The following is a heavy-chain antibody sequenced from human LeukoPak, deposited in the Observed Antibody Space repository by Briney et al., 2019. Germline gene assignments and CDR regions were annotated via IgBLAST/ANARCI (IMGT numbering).Heavy chain of an antibody. CDR2: INPNSGGT. CDR3: ARDSCSGGSCYSGY. J-gene: IGHJ4*02. Sequence: ASVKVSCKVSGYTLPELSMHWVRQAPGQGLEWMGWINPNSGGTNYAQKFQGRVTMTRDTSISTAYMELSRLRSDDTAVYYCARDSCSGGSCYSGYWGQGTLVTVSS. D-gene: IGHD2-15*01. V-gene: IGHV1-2*02. CDR1: GYTLPELS.